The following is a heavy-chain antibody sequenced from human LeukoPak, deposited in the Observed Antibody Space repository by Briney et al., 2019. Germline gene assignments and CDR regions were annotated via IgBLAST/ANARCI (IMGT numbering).Heavy chain of an antibody. D-gene: IGHD1-26*01. CDR3: ARALSIVGATNY. J-gene: IGHJ4*02. V-gene: IGHV1-2*02. Sequence: ASVKVSCKASGYTFTGYYMHWVRQAPGQGLEWMGWINHNSGGTNYAQKFQGRVTMTRDTSISTAYMELSRLRSDDTAVYYCARALSIVGATNYWGQGTLVTVSS. CDR1: GYTFTGYY. CDR2: INHNSGGT.